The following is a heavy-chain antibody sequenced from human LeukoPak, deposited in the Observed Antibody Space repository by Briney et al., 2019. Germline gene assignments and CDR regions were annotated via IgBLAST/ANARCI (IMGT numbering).Heavy chain of an antibody. Sequence: PSETLSLTCTVSGGSISSGGYYWGWIRQHPGRGLEWIGYIYYSGSTYYNPSLKSRVTISVDTSKNQFSLKLSSVTAADTVVYSCARGDYDSSGYYPQPVDYWGQGTLVTVSS. D-gene: IGHD3-22*01. CDR1: GGSISSGGYY. CDR3: ARGDYDSSGYYPQPVDY. CDR2: IYYSGST. V-gene: IGHV4-31*03. J-gene: IGHJ4*02.